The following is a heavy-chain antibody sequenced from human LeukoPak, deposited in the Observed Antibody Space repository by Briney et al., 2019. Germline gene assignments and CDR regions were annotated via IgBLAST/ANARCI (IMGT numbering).Heavy chain of an antibody. J-gene: IGHJ5*02. D-gene: IGHD6-19*01. Sequence: GGSLRLSCAASGFTFTTYWMHWVRHAPGKGLVWVSGINWNGGSTVYADSVKGRFTISRDNAKNSLYLQMNSLRAEDTALYYCARDEGVYSSGSNWFDPWGQGTLVTVSS. V-gene: IGHV3-20*04. CDR1: GFTFTTYW. CDR3: ARDEGVYSSGSNWFDP. CDR2: INWNGGST.